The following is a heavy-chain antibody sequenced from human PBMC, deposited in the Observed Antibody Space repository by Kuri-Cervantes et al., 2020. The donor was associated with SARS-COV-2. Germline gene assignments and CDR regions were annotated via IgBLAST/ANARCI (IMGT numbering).Heavy chain of an antibody. J-gene: IGHJ4*02. CDR1: GFTFRSYA. CDR2: ISYDGSNK. V-gene: IGHV3-30-3*01. CDR3: ARLHDPPYYDFWSGSDFDY. Sequence: GESLKISCAASGFTFRSYAMHWVRQAPGKGLEWVAVISYDGSNKYYADSVKGRFTISRDNSKNTLYLQMNSLRAEDTAVYYCARLHDPPYYDFWSGSDFDYWGQGTLVTVSS. D-gene: IGHD3-3*01.